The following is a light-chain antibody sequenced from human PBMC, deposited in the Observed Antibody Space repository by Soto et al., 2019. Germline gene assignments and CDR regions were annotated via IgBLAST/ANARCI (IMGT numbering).Light chain of an antibody. Sequence: QLVLTQPPSASGTPGQRVTISCSGSSSNIGSNTVNWYQQLPGTAPKLLIYSNNQRPSGVPDRFSGSKSGTSASLAISGLQSEDEADYYCAAWGDSLNAVVFGGGTQLTVL. J-gene: IGLJ2*01. CDR1: SSNIGSNT. V-gene: IGLV1-44*01. CDR3: AAWGDSLNAVV. CDR2: SNN.